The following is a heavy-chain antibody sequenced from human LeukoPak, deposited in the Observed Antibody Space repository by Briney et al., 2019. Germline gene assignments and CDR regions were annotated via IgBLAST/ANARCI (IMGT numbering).Heavy chain of an antibody. CDR1: GFTFSSYS. V-gene: IGHV3-48*01. Sequence: GGSLRLSYAASGFTFSSYSMNWVRQAPGKGLEWVSYISSSSSTIYYADSVKGRFTISRDNAKNSLYLQMNSLRAEDTAVYYCARDPVHYDSSGFDYWGQGTLVTVSS. CDR3: ARDPVHYDSSGFDY. D-gene: IGHD3-22*01. J-gene: IGHJ4*02. CDR2: ISSSSSTI.